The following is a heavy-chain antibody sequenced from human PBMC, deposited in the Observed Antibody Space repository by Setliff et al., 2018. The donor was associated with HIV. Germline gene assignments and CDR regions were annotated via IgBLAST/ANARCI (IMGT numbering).Heavy chain of an antibody. D-gene: IGHD3-10*01. CDR1: GFTFSGFA. Sequence: GGSLRLSCVASGFTFSGFAMRWVRQAPGKGLEWVSAIGSSGDNIYYADSVKGRFTISRDNSMNTLYLQIDSLRPDDTAMYYCAKKTAAYTSGSWLHYWGQGTLVTVSS. CDR2: IGSSGDNI. CDR3: AKKTAAYTSGSWLHY. J-gene: IGHJ4*02. V-gene: IGHV3-23*01.